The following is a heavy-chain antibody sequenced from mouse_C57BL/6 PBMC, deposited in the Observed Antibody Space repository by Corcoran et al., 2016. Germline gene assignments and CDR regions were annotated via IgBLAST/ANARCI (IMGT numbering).Heavy chain of an antibody. J-gene: IGHJ2*01. D-gene: IGHD3-1*01. Sequence: DVQLQESGPGLVKPSQSLSLTCSFTGYSITSGYYWNWIRQFPGNKLEWMGYISYDGSNNYNPSLKNRISITRDTSTNQFFLKLNSVTTEDTATYYCARDGPFFDYWGQGTTLTVSS. CDR2: ISYDGSN. V-gene: IGHV3-6*01. CDR1: GYSITSGYY. CDR3: ARDGPFFDY.